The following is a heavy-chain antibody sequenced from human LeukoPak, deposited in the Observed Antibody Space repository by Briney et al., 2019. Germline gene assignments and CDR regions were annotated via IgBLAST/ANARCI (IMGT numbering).Heavy chain of an antibody. D-gene: IGHD2/OR15-2a*01. CDR3: AKVTRFLMYYFDY. CDR1: GFSFSSHA. Sequence: GGSLRLSCGASGFSFSSHAMNWVRQAPGKGLEWVSLISGSGDSTYYADSVKGRFTISRDNSKNTLYLQMNSLRAEDTAVYYCAKVTRFLMYYFDYWGQGALVTVSS. J-gene: IGHJ4*02. CDR2: ISGSGDST. V-gene: IGHV3-23*01.